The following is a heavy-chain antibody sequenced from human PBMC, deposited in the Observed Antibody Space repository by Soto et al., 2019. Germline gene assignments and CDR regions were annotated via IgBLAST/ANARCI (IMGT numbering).Heavy chain of an antibody. D-gene: IGHD4-17*01. V-gene: IGHV3-15*01. J-gene: IGHJ3*02. CDR1: GFTFSNAW. Sequence: GGSLRLSCAASGFTFSNAWMSWVRQAPGKGLEWVGRIKSKTDGGTTDYPAPVKGRFTISRIDSKNTLYLQMNSLKTEDTAVYYCTSEMTTVTTDDAFDIWGQGTMVTVSS. CDR2: IKSKTDGGTT. CDR3: TSEMTTVTTDDAFDI.